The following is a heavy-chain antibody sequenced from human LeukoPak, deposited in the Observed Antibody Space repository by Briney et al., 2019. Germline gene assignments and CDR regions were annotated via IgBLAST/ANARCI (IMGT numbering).Heavy chain of an antibody. J-gene: IGHJ4*02. D-gene: IGHD6-13*01. CDR3: ARASAANKAHQYYFDY. CDR2: IIPIFGTA. CDR1: GGTFSSYA. V-gene: IGHV1-69*05. Sequence: SVKVSCKASGGTFSSYAISWVRQAPGQGLEWMGGIIPIFGTANYAQKFQGRVTITTDESTSTAYMELSSLRSEDTAVYYCARASAANKAHQYYFDYWGQGTLVTVSS.